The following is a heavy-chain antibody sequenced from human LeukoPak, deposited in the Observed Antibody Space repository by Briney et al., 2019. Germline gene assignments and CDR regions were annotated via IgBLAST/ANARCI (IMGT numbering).Heavy chain of an antibody. CDR1: GFTFSSYW. J-gene: IGHJ5*01. Sequence: GGSLRLSCAAAGFTFSSYWMNWVRQAAGKWLEWVANINRDGNEKNYVDSVKGRFSISRDNAKKSLYLQMDSLRAEDTAVYYCAKEGAYPIITYDSWGQGALVTVSS. V-gene: IGHV3-7*01. CDR2: INRDGNEK. CDR3: AKEGAYPIITYDS. D-gene: IGHD3-10*01.